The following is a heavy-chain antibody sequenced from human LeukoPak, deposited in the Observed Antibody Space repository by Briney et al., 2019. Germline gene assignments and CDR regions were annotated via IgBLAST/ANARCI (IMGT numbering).Heavy chain of an antibody. CDR1: GFTFSSYV. CDR2: ISYDGSNE. V-gene: IGHV3-30*04. D-gene: IGHD6-19*01. J-gene: IGHJ6*03. CDR3: AKGSKAVLFTRDYYLDV. Sequence: PGGSLRLSCAASGFTFSSYVMHWVRQAPGKGLEWVAIISYDGSNEYYADSVKGRFTISRDNSKNTLYLQMNSLRAEDTAVYYCAKGSKAVLFTRDYYLDVWGKGTTVTISS.